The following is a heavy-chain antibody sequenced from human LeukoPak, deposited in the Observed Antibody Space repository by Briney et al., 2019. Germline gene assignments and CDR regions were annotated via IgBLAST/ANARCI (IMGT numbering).Heavy chain of an antibody. CDR2: IYSGGGT. J-gene: IGHJ4*02. CDR1: GFTVSSNY. V-gene: IGHV3-53*04. Sequence: GGSLPVSCAASGFTVSSNYMSWVRQAPGKGLEWVSVIYSGGGTYYADSVKGRFTISRHNSKNTLYLQMNSLRAEDTAVYYCARDLRTRLDYWGQGTLVTVSS. CDR3: ARDLRTRLDY.